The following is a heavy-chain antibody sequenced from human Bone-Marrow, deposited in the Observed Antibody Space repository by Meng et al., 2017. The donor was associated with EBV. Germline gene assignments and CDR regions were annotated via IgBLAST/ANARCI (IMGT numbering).Heavy chain of an antibody. CDR3: AKGGYNYDNSGYLYEYYFDY. V-gene: IGHV4-34*01. D-gene: IGHD3-22*01. CDR2: INHSGST. J-gene: IGHJ4*02. Sequence: KKWGAGLLKPSVTLALTCAVYAGSFSGYYWSWIRQPPGKGLEWIGEINHSGSTNYNPSLKSRVTISVDTSKNQFSLKLSSVTAADTAVYYCAKGGYNYDNSGYLYEYYFDYWGQGALVTVSS. CDR1: AGSFSGYY.